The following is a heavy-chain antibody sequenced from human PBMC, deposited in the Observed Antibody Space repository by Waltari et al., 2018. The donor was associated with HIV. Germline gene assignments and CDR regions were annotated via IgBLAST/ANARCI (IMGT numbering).Heavy chain of an antibody. CDR2: INPNNGGR. D-gene: IGHD2-15*01. J-gene: IGHJ4*02. Sequence: QVQLVQSGAEVKKPGASVKVSCKASGYTFTGYYMHWVRQAPGQGLEWNGWINPNNGGRKYEQKFRGRVTMTRDTSISTAYMELSRLRSDDTAVYYCARDICSGGSCYSYYFDYWGQGTLVTVSS. V-gene: IGHV1-2*02. CDR1: GYTFTGYY. CDR3: ARDICSGGSCYSYYFDY.